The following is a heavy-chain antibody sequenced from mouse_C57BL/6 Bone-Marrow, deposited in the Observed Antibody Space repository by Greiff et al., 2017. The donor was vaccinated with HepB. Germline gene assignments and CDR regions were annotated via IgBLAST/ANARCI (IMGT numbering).Heavy chain of an antibody. D-gene: IGHD3-2*01. CDR3: ARYDSNYFGY. Sequence: EVMLVESGGGLVQPGGSLSLSCAASGFTFTDYYMSWVRQPPGKALEWLGFIRNKANGYTTEYSASVKGRFTISRDNYQSILYLQMNALRAEDSATYYCARYDSNYFGYWGQGTTLTVSS. CDR2: IRNKANGYTT. CDR1: GFTFTDYY. V-gene: IGHV7-3*01. J-gene: IGHJ2*01.